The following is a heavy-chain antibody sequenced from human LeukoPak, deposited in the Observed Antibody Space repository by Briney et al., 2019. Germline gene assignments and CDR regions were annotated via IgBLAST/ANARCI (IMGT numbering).Heavy chain of an antibody. CDR1: GGTFSSYA. V-gene: IGHV1-69*13. D-gene: IGHD3-22*01. CDR2: IIPIFGTA. CDR3: ASHYYYDTFTYYERAPG. Sequence: SVKVSYKASGGTFSSYAISWVRQAPGQGLEWMGGIIPIFGTANYAQKFQGRVTITADESTSTAYMELSRLRSEDTALYYCASHYYYDTFTYYERAPGWDQGTLVTVSS. J-gene: IGHJ4*02.